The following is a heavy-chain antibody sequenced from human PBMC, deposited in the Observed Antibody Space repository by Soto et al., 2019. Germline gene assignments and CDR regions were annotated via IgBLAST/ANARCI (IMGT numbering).Heavy chain of an antibody. Sequence: ASVKVSCKASGGTFSRNTSSWGRQAPGQGLEWMGGIIPIFGTANYAQKFQGRVTITADESTSTAYMELSRLRSEDTAVYYCARQFHYDSSGYYYAYWGQGTLVPVSS. CDR1: GGTFSRNT. J-gene: IGHJ4*02. CDR3: ARQFHYDSSGYYYAY. V-gene: IGHV1-69*13. D-gene: IGHD3-22*01. CDR2: IIPIFGTA.